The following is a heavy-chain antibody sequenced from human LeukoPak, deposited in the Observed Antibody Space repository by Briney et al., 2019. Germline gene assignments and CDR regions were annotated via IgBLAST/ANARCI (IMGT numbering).Heavy chain of an antibody. CDR1: GGSISSGSYY. V-gene: IGHV4-61*02. CDR2: IYTSGST. D-gene: IGHD1-26*01. J-gene: IGHJ4*02. CDR3: AREKLLAYDY. Sequence: SETLSLTCTVSGGSISSGSYYWSWIRQPAGKGLEWIGRIYTSGSTNYNPSLKSRVTISVDTSKNQFSLKLSSVTAADTGVYYCAREKLLAYDYWGQGTLVTVSS.